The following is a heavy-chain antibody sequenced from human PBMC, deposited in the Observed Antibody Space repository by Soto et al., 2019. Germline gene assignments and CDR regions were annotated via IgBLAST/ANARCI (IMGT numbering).Heavy chain of an antibody. V-gene: IGHV1-69*12. D-gene: IGHD6-13*01. CDR1: GGTFSTYA. CDR2: IIPSTGST. CDR3: ARGGSSSDY. J-gene: IGHJ4*02. Sequence: QVQLVQSGAEVKKPGSSVKVSCKAFGGTFSTYAVSWVRQAPGQGLEWVGGIIPSTGSTNHAQKFQGRVTIPADESTRPVYMELTSLRSDDTAVYYCARGGSSSDYWGQGTRVTVSS.